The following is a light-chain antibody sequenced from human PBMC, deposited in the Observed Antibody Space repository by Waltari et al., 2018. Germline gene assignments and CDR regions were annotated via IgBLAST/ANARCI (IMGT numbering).Light chain of an antibody. V-gene: IGKV3-20*01. CDR1: QSVSSSY. Sequence: EIVLTQSPGTLSLSPGERATLSCRVSQSVSSSYLAWYQQKPGQPHRLVIHGASSRAAAIPDRFSGSVSGTDFTLTISRLEPEDFAVYFCQQYAYTPITFGQGTRLEIK. CDR2: GAS. J-gene: IGKJ5*01. CDR3: QQYAYTPIT.